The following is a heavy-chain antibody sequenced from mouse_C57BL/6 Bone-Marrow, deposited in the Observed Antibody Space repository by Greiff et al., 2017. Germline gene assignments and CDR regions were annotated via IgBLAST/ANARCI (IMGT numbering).Heavy chain of an antibody. Sequence: VQLQQSVAELVRPGASVKLSCTASGFNIKNTSMHWVKQRPEQGLEWIGRIDPANGDTKYAPKFQGKATITAETSSNTAYLQLSSLTSDDTAVYYCAPHYSGSYAMDYWGQGTSVTVSS. J-gene: IGHJ4*01. D-gene: IGHD1-2*01. CDR2: IDPANGDT. V-gene: IGHV14-3*01. CDR3: APHYSGSYAMDY. CDR1: GFNIKNTS.